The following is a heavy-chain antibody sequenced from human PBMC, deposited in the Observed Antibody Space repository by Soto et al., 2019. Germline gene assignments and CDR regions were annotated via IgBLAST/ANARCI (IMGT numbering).Heavy chain of an antibody. CDR2: IIPIFGTA. Sequence: QVQLVQSGAEVKKPGSSVKVSCKASGGTFSSYAISWVRQAPGQGLEWMGGIIPIFGTANYAQKFQGRVTITADESTSTAYMELSSLISEDTAVYYCARDLGLERWLQSPFDYWGQGTLVTVSS. V-gene: IGHV1-69*01. CDR3: ARDLGLERWLQSPFDY. J-gene: IGHJ4*02. CDR1: GGTFSSYA. D-gene: IGHD5-12*01.